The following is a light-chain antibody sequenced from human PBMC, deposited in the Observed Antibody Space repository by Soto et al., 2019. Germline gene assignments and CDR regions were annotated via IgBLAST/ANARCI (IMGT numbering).Light chain of an antibody. CDR2: DAS. J-gene: IGKJ3*01. V-gene: IGKV1-33*01. CDR1: QDISNY. CDR3: QQYVNLFT. Sequence: DIQMTQSPSSLSASVGDRVTITCQASQDISNYLNWYQQKPGKAPKLLIYDASNLETGVPSRFSGSGSGTDFTFTISSLQHEDIKTYYCQQYVNLFTFGPGTKVDIK.